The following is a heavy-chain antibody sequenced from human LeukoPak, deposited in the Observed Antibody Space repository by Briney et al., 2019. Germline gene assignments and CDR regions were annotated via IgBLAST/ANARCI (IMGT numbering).Heavy chain of an antibody. CDR3: ARHHRVGTTYYYYYGMDV. V-gene: IGHV4-59*08. J-gene: IGHJ6*02. CDR2: IYYSGGT. D-gene: IGHD1-26*01. Sequence: SETLSLTCTVSGGSISGYYWSWIRQPPGKGLEWIGYIYYSGGTNYNPSLKSRVTISVDTSKNQFSLRLSSVTAADTAVYYCARHHRVGTTYYYYYGMDVWGQGTTVTVSS. CDR1: GGSISGYY.